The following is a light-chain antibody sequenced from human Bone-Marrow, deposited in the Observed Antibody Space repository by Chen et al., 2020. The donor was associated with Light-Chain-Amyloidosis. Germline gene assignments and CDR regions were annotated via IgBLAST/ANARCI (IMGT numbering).Light chain of an antibody. V-gene: IGKV3-15*01. J-gene: IGKJ4*01. Sequence: VMTQSPATLSVSPGERFTLSCRASQSVGSNLAWYKQRPGQAPRLLIYGASTRVTGIPARFSGGGSGTEFTLTISSLQSEDFAVYYCQQYDYWPPLTFGAGTKVEMK. CDR2: GAS. CDR3: QQYDYWPPLT. CDR1: QSVGSN.